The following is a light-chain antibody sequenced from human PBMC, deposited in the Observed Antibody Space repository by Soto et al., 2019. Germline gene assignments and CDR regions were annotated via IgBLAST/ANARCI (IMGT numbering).Light chain of an antibody. CDR3: QQYGSSPRT. Sequence: EMVLCQSPGTLSLSPGERATLSCRASQSVSSSYLAWYQQKPGQAPRLLIYGASSRATGIPDRFSGSGSGTDFTLTISRLEPEDFAVYYCQQYGSSPRTFGQGTKVDIK. V-gene: IGKV3-20*01. CDR2: GAS. CDR1: QSVSSSY. J-gene: IGKJ1*01.